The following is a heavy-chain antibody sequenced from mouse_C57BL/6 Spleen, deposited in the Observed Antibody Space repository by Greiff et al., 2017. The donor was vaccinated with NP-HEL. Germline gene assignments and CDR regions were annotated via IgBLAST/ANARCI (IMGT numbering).Heavy chain of an antibody. D-gene: IGHD1-1*01. CDR3: ARDYGSSYDWFAY. Sequence: VQLKESGAELVKPGASVKLSCTASGFNIKDYYMHWVKQRTEQGLEWIGRIDPEDGETKYAPKFQGKATITADTSSNTAYLQLSSLTSEDTAVYYCARDYGSSYDWFAYWGQGTLVTVSA. J-gene: IGHJ3*01. V-gene: IGHV14-2*01. CDR2: IDPEDGET. CDR1: GFNIKDYY.